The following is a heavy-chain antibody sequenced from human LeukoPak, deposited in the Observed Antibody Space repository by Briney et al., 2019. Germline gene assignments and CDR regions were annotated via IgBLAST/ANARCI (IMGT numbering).Heavy chain of an antibody. CDR2: IYYTGST. D-gene: IGHD3-22*01. CDR1: GGSITSYY. V-gene: IGHV4-59*08. CDR3: AASYFYDGIRYFDY. J-gene: IGHJ4*02. Sequence: KPSETLSLTCSVSGGSITSYYRSWIRQPPGKGLEWIGYIYYTGSTKSNPSLKSRVTISLDMSERQFSLKLSSVTAADTAIYYCAASYFYDGIRYFDYWGLGTLVTVSS.